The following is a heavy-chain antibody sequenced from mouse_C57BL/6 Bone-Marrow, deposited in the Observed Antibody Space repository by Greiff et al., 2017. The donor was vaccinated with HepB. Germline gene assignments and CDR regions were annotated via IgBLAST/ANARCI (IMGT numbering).Heavy chain of an antibody. Sequence: QVHVKQPGAELVKPGASVKLSCKASGYTFTSYWMHWVKQRPGQGLEWIGMIHPNSGSTNYNEKFKSKATLTVDKSSSTAYMQLSSLTSEDSAVYYCAREDGKRAMDYWGQGTSVTVSS. J-gene: IGHJ4*01. CDR3: AREDGKRAMDY. V-gene: IGHV1-64*01. CDR1: GYTFTSYW. D-gene: IGHD2-1*01. CDR2: IHPNSGST.